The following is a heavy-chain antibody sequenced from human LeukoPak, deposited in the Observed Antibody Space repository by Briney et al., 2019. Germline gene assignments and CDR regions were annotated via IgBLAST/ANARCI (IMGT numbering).Heavy chain of an antibody. CDR1: GYTFTGNY. D-gene: IGHD3-3*01. V-gene: IGHV1-2*02. CDR3: VKMHYDFWSAFHI. CDR2: INPRSGGT. Sequence: ASVKVSCKASGYTFTGNYMHWVRQAPGQGLEWMGWINPRSGGTNYAQKFQGRVTMTRDTSITTAYMELSRLRSDHTAVYYCVKMHYDFWSAFHIWGQGTMVTVSS. J-gene: IGHJ3*02.